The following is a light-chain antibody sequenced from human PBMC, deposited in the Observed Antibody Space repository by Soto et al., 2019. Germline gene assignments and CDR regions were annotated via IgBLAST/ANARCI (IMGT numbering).Light chain of an antibody. V-gene: IGLV2-14*03. CDR2: DVS. CDR1: SSDFGGYNY. Sequence: QSVLTQPASVSGSPGQSITISCTGTSSDFGGYNYVSWYQHHPGKAPKRMIHDVSNRPSGVSNRFSGSKSGNTASLTISGLQAEDEADYYCSSYIPNNSTYVFGTGTKLTVL. CDR3: SSYIPNNSTYV. J-gene: IGLJ1*01.